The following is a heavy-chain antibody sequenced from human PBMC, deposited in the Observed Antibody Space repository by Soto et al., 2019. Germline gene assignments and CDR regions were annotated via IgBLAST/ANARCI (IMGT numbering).Heavy chain of an antibody. D-gene: IGHD6-19*01. V-gene: IGHV1-18*01. CDR2: ISAYNGNT. CDR3: ARVGGQWLVRDWYFDY. Sequence: ASVKVCCKASGYTFTSYGISWVRQAPGQGLEWMGWISAYNGNTNYAQKLQGRVTMTTDTSTSTAYMELRSLRSDDTAVYYCARVGGQWLVRDWYFDYWGQGTLVTVSS. J-gene: IGHJ4*02. CDR1: GYTFTSYG.